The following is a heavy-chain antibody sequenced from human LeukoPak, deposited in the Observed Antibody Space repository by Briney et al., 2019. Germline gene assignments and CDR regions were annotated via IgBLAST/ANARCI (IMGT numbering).Heavy chain of an antibody. CDR2: INHSGST. J-gene: IGHJ4*02. Sequence: PSETLSLTCTVSGGSISSGSYYWSWIRQPPGKGLEWIGEINHSGSTNYNPSLKSRVTISVDTSKNQFSLKLSSVTAADTAVYYCATSLGREDGYNTYWGQGTLVTVSS. D-gene: IGHD5-24*01. CDR1: GGSISSGSYY. CDR3: ATSLGREDGYNTY. V-gene: IGHV4-39*07.